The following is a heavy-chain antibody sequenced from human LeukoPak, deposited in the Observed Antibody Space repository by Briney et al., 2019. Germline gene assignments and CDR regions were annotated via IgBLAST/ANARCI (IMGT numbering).Heavy chain of an antibody. CDR3: AREGVAGSSFDY. D-gene: IGHD6-19*01. CDR2: IYSGGST. J-gene: IGHJ4*02. Sequence: GGSLRLSCAASGFTVSSNYMSWVRQAPGKGLEWVSVIYSGGSTYYADSVKGRLTISRHNSKNTLYLQMNSLRAEDTAVYYCAREGVAGSSFDYWGQGTLVTVSS. V-gene: IGHV3-53*04. CDR1: GFTVSSNY.